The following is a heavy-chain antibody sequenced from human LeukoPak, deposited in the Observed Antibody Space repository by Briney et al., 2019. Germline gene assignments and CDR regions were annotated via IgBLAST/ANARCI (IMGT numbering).Heavy chain of an antibody. CDR3: TRGERLGLDS. CDR1: GASITTYY. Sequence: PSETPSLTCTVSGASITTYYWSWIRQSPGKGLEWIGYISYSRSSNYNPSLKSRVTISVDTSKNQFSLKLTSVTAADTAVYYCTRGERLGLDSWGQGTLVTVSS. D-gene: IGHD6-19*01. CDR2: ISYSRSS. J-gene: IGHJ4*02. V-gene: IGHV4-59*01.